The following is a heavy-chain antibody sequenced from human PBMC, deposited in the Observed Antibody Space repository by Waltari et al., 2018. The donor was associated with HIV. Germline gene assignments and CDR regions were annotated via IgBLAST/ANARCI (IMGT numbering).Heavy chain of an antibody. D-gene: IGHD1-26*01. J-gene: IGHJ2*01. CDR3: ARDLGSGSYRDYWYFDL. V-gene: IGHV4-59*01. Sequence: QVQLQESGPGLVKPSETLSLTCTVSGGSISSYYWSWIRQPPGKGLEWIGYIYYSGSTNSNPSLKSRVTISVDTSKNQFSLKLSSVTAADTAVYYCARDLGSGSYRDYWYFDLWGRGTLVTVSS. CDR2: IYYSGST. CDR1: GGSISSYY.